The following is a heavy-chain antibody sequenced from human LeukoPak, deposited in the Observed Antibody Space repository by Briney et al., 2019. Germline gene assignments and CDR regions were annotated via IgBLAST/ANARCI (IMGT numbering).Heavy chain of an antibody. D-gene: IGHD2-2*01. Sequence: SETLSLTCTVSGGSISSSSYYWGWIRQPPGKGLEWIGSIYYSGSTYYNPSLKSRVTISVDTSKNQFSLKLSSVTAADTAVYYCASLYSTTWYFDYCGQGTLVTVSS. CDR2: IYYSGST. CDR3: ASLYSTTWYFDY. CDR1: GGSISSSSYY. J-gene: IGHJ4*02. V-gene: IGHV4-39*01.